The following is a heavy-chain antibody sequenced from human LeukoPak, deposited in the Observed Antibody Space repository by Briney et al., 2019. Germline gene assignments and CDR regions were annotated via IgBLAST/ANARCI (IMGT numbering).Heavy chain of an antibody. CDR2: IHPNTGGT. Sequence: ASVKVSFKASGYTFTGYYMHWVRQAPGQGLEWMGWIHPNTGGTKYAQKFQGRVTMTRDTSSSTAYMELSSLRSADTAVYYCASEYKYDSSGANAFDIWGQGTMVTVSS. D-gene: IGHD3-22*01. CDR1: GYTFTGYY. CDR3: ASEYKYDSSGANAFDI. V-gene: IGHV1-2*02. J-gene: IGHJ3*02.